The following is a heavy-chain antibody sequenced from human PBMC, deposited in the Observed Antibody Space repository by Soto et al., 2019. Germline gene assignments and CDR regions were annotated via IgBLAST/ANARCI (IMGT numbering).Heavy chain of an antibody. D-gene: IGHD6-19*01. Sequence: PSETLSLTCTVYGGSISSYYWRWIRQPPGKGLEWIGYIYYSGSTNYNPSLKSRGTISVATSKNQFSLKLSSVTAADTAVYYCARGDSGWDYYYYGMDVWVQGTTVT. CDR2: IYYSGST. V-gene: IGHV4-59*01. J-gene: IGHJ6*02. CDR1: GGSISSYY. CDR3: ARGDSGWDYYYYGMDV.